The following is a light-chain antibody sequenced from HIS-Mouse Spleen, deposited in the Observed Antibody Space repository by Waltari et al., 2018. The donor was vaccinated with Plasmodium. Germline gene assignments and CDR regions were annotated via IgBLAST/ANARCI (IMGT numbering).Light chain of an antibody. V-gene: IGKV1-33*01. CDR2: DAS. Sequence: DIQMTPSPSSLSASVGARVPITCQASQDISNYLHWYQQKPGKAPKLLIYDASNLETGVPSRFSGSGSGTDFTFTISSLQPEDIATYYCQQYDNLPPLFTFGPGTKVDIK. CDR3: QQYDNLPPLFT. CDR1: QDISNY. J-gene: IGKJ3*01.